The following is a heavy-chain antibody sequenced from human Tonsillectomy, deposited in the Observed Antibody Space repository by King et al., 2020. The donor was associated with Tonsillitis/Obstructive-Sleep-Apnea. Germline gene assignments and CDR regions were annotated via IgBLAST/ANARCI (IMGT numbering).Heavy chain of an antibody. V-gene: IGHV3-23*04. CDR2: ISGSGGST. D-gene: IGHD3-16*02. Sequence: VQLVESGGGLVQPGGSLRLSCAASGFTFSSYAMNWVRQAPGKGLEWVSAISGSGGSTYYADSVKGRFTISRDNSKNTLYLQMNSLRAEDTAVYYCAGDYVWGSYRYHSLDYWGQGPLVTVSS. CDR3: AGDYVWGSYRYHSLDY. CDR1: GFTFSSYA. J-gene: IGHJ4*02.